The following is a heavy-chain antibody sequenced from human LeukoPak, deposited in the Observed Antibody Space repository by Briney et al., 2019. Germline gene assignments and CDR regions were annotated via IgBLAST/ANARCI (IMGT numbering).Heavy chain of an antibody. CDR1: GASISSSDYY. CDR3: ARDGRDGYNLGY. Sequence: SETLSLTCTVSGASISSSDYYWSWIRQPPGKGLEWIGYIYYSGGTYYNPSLKSRVTISVDTSKNQFSLKLSSVTAADTAVYYCARDGRDGYNLGYWGQGTLVTVSS. V-gene: IGHV4-30-4*08. D-gene: IGHD5-24*01. CDR2: IYYSGGT. J-gene: IGHJ4*02.